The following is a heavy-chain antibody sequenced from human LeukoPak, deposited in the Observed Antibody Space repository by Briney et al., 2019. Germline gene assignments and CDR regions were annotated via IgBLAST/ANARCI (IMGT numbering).Heavy chain of an antibody. CDR3: ARDPTTVTKGFDV. J-gene: IGHJ3*01. CDR2: ISSIVST. D-gene: IGHD4-17*01. CDR1: EDSFSTHY. V-gene: IGHV4-59*11. Sequence: PPETLSLTCSVSEDSFSTHYWIWIRHPPGEGLEWIGYISSIVSTNNNPSLNRRVTITVATPKKQCSLKMTSLTAADTALYYCARDPTTVTKGFDVWGQGTMVTVSS.